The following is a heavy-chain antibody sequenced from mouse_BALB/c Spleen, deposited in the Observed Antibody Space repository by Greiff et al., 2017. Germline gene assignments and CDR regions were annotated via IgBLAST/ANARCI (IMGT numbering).Heavy chain of an antibody. D-gene: IGHD2-3*01. J-gene: IGHJ3*01. CDR2: ISSGGST. Sequence: EVQLVESGGGLVKPGGSLKLSCAASGFTFSSYAMSWVRQTPEKRLEWVASISSGGSTYYPDSVKGRFTISRDNARNILYLQMSSLRSEDTAMYYCGRGLDEERGFAYWGQGTLVTVSA. CDR3: GRGLDEERGFAY. V-gene: IGHV5-6-5*01. CDR1: GFTFSSYA.